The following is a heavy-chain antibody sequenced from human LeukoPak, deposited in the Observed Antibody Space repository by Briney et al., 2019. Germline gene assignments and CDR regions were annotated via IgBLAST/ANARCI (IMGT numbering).Heavy chain of an antibody. CDR1: GGTFSSYA. CDR3: ARDREVGSFDY. D-gene: IGHD1-26*01. J-gene: IGHJ4*02. CDR2: INPNSGGT. Sequence: ASVKVSCKASGGTFSSYAISWVRQAPGQGLEWMGWINPNSGGTNYAQKFQGWVTMTRDTSICTAYMELSRLRSDDTAVYYCARDREVGSFDYWGQGTLVTVSS. V-gene: IGHV1-2*04.